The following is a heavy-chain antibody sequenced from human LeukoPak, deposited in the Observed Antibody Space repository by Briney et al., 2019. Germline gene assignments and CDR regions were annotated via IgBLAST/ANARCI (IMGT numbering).Heavy chain of an antibody. CDR1: GFTFSSYA. CDR3: ASWGVGTSTFDAFDI. V-gene: IGHV3-23*01. J-gene: IGHJ3*02. D-gene: IGHD2-21*02. CDR2: ISGSGGST. Sequence: GGSLRLSCAASGFTFSSYAMSWVRQAPGKGLEWVSAISGSGGSTYYADSVKGRFTISRDNSKNTLYLQMNSLRAEDTAVYYCASWGVGTSTFDAFDIWGQGTMVTVSS.